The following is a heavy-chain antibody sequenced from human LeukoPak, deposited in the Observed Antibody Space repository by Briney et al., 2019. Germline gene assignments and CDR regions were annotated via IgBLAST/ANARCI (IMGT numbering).Heavy chain of an antibody. CDR3: TRGETNPFDY. CDR2: IYSGGST. J-gene: IGHJ4*02. V-gene: IGHV3-66*01. Sequence: PGRSLRLSCAASGFTFSSYGMHWVRQAPGKGLEWVSVIYSGGSTYYADSVKGRFTISRDYSKNTLFLQMNSLRADDTAVYYCTRGETNPFDYWGQGILVTVSS. D-gene: IGHD1-14*01. CDR1: GFTFSSYG.